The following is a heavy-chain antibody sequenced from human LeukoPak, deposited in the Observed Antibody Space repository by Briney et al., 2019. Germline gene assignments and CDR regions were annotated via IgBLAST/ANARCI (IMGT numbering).Heavy chain of an antibody. CDR1: GFTLSSYW. J-gene: IGHJ4*02. Sequence: PGGSLRLSCVASGFTLSSYWMRWVRPPPGNGLVWVSRIGSVGSTTTYADSVKGRFTISRDNAKNTLYLQMNRLRAEDTAVYYCARERAERSGYYSTIDSWGQGTLVTVSS. CDR3: ARERAERSGYYSTIDS. V-gene: IGHV3-74*01. CDR2: IGSVGSTT. D-gene: IGHD3-22*01.